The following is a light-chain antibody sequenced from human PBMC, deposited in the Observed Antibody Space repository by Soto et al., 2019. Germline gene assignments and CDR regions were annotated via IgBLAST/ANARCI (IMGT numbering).Light chain of an antibody. CDR2: DAS. Sequence: EIVLTHSPGTLSLSPGEGATLSCRASLTVSDNYLAWYQQKAGQAPRLVIYDASSRATGIPDRFSASGSGTDFTLTISRLEPEDFAVYYCQQYGSLLRTFGQGTKVDIK. J-gene: IGKJ1*01. V-gene: IGKV3-20*01. CDR3: QQYGSLLRT. CDR1: LTVSDNY.